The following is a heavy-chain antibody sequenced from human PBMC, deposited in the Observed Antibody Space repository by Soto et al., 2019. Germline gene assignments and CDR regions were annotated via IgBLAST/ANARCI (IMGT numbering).Heavy chain of an antibody. V-gene: IGHV1-46*01. CDR1: GDTFADYY. CDR2: VNPSGGHT. J-gene: IGHJ4*02. CDR3: ARGGHVVVVTAALDY. Sequence: QVQLMQSGAEVKKPGASVKVSCKASGDTFADYYIHWVRQAPGQGLEWMGTVNPSGGHTTYAQHFLGRVTMTRDTSTSTLYRELTSLTSCDTAVYYCARGGHVVVVTAALDYWGQGTLVTVSS. D-gene: IGHD2-21*02.